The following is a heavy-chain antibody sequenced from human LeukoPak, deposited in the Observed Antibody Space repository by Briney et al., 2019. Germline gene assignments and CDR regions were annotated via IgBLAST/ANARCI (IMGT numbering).Heavy chain of an antibody. CDR1: GGSISSSSYY. D-gene: IGHD4-23*01. Sequence: SETLSLTCTVSGGSISSSSYYWGWIRQPPGKGLEWIGSIYYSGSTYYNPSPKSRVTISVDTSKNQFSLKLSSVTAADTAVYYCARGELLRWPRDFDYWGQGTLVTVSS. CDR3: ARGELLRWPRDFDY. J-gene: IGHJ4*02. V-gene: IGHV4-39*07. CDR2: IYYSGST.